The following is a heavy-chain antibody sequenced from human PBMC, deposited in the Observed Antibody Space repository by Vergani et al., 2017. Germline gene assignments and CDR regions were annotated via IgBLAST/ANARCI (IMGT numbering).Heavy chain of an antibody. CDR3: AGTYSSGWPLDYYYYYMDV. J-gene: IGHJ6*03. V-gene: IGHV4-59*10. CDR1: GGSISSYY. CDR2: IYTSGST. D-gene: IGHD6-19*01. Sequence: QVQLQQWGAGLLKPSETLSLTCAVYGGSISSYYWSWIRQPAGKGLEWIGRIYTSGSTNYNPSLKSRVTMSVDTSKNQFSLKLSSVTAADTAVYYCAGTYSSGWPLDYYYYYMDVWGKGTTVTVSS.